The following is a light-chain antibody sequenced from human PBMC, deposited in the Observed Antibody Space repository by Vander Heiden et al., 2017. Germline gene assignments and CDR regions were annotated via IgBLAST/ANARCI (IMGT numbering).Light chain of an antibody. Sequence: EVVLTQSPGTLSLFPGERATLSCRASQSVSSSYLAWYQHKPGQAPRLLIVATYSRATGIPDRFSGSGSGTDFTRTISRLEPEDSALYFCHQYGSAPRTFGQGTKVEI. CDR1: QSVSSSY. CDR2: ATY. J-gene: IGKJ1*01. V-gene: IGKV3-20*01. CDR3: HQYGSAPRT.